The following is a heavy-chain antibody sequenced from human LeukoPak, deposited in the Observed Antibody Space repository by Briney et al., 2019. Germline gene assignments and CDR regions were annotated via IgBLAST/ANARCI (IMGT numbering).Heavy chain of an antibody. V-gene: IGHV3-30*04. CDR2: ISYDGSNK. D-gene: IGHD4-23*01. CDR1: GFTFSSYA. Sequence: GRSLRLSCAASGFTFSSYAMHWVRQAPGKGLEWVAVISYDGSNKYYADSVKGRFTISRDNSKNTLYLQMNSLKAEDTAVYYCAGDRYGGNSGRFDYWGQGTLVTVSS. J-gene: IGHJ4*02. CDR3: AGDRYGGNSGRFDY.